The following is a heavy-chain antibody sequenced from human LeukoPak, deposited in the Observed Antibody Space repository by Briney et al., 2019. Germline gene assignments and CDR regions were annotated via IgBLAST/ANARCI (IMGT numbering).Heavy chain of an antibody. Sequence: SETLSLTCTVSGDSVSSSRYYWGWVRQPPGKGLEWIGSIYYGGSTYYNPSLKSRVIISVDTSKNHFSLKLIAVTAADTAVYYCASPPMVRGTMDYFNYGMDVWGQGTTVTVFS. J-gene: IGHJ6*02. D-gene: IGHD3-10*01. CDR2: IYYGGST. CDR1: GDSVSSSRYY. V-gene: IGHV4-39*01. CDR3: ASPPMVRGTMDYFNYGMDV.